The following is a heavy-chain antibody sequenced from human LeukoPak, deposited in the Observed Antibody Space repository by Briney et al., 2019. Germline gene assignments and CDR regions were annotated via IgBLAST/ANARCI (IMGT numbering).Heavy chain of an antibody. V-gene: IGHV1-2*06. Sequence: GASVKVSCKASGYTFTGYYMHWVRQAPGQGLDWMRRINPNSGGTNYAQKFQGRVTVTRDTSISTAYMELSRLRSDDTAVYYCARMPAGSSTTNDYWGQGTLVTVSS. CDR1: GYTFTGYY. J-gene: IGHJ4*02. CDR3: ARMPAGSSTTNDY. D-gene: IGHD2-2*01. CDR2: INPNSGGT.